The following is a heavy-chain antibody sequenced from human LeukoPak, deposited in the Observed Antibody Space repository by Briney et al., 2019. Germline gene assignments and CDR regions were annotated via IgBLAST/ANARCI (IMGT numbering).Heavy chain of an antibody. CDR1: GFTFSSYA. CDR3: ARDSSYGSGCVDC. J-gene: IGHJ4*02. CDR2: ISSNGYST. Sequence: GGSLRLSCVASGFTFSSYAMHWVRQAPGKGLEYVSAISSNGYSTYYGNSVKGRFTISRDNSKNTLYLQMGSLRPEDMAVYFCARDSSYGSGCVDCWGQGTLVTVSS. V-gene: IGHV3-64*01. D-gene: IGHD6-19*01.